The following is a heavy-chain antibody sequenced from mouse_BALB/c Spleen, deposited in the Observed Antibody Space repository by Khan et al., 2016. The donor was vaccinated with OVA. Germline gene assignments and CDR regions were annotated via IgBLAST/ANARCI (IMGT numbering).Heavy chain of an antibody. Sequence: QVQLQQSGAELARPGASVKMSCKASGYTFTSYTIHWIKQRPGQGLEWIGYINPSSGYTNYNQKFKDKATLTADNSSTTAYMQLSSLTSDDSAVYYCARDGAYYGNDGWFDYWGQGTLVTVSA. V-gene: IGHV1-4*01. D-gene: IGHD2-14*01. CDR3: ARDGAYYGNDGWFDY. CDR1: GYTFTSYT. CDR2: INPSSGYT. J-gene: IGHJ3*01.